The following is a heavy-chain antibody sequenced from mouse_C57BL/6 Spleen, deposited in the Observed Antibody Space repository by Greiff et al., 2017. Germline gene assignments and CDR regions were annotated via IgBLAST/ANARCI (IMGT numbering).Heavy chain of an antibody. CDR3: TPGTTVVGEAY. D-gene: IGHD1-1*01. CDR1: GFNIKDYY. V-gene: IGHV14-1*01. Sequence: EVQLQQSGAELVRPGASVKLSCTASGFNIKDYYMHWVKQRPEQGLEWIGRIDPEDGDTEYAPKFQGKATMTADTSSNTAYLQLSSLTSEDTAVYYCTPGTTVVGEAYWGQGTLVTVSA. J-gene: IGHJ3*01. CDR2: IDPEDGDT.